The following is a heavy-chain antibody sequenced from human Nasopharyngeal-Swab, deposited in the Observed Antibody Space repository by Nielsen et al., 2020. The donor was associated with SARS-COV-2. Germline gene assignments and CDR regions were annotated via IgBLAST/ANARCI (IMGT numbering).Heavy chain of an antibody. CDR3: ARAQNVLRFLEWTQPFDY. CDR2: ISSSSSYI. V-gene: IGHV3-21*01. D-gene: IGHD3-3*01. J-gene: IGHJ4*02. Sequence: VRQAPGKGLGWVSSISSSSSYIYYADSVKGRFTISRDNAKNSLYLQMNSLRAEDTAVYYCARAQNVLRFLEWTQPFDYWGQGTLVTVSS.